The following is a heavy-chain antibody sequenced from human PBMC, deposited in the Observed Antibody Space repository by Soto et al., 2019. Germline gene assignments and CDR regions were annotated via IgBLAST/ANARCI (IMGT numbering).Heavy chain of an antibody. CDR1: GGSVSSGSYY. V-gene: IGHV4-61*01. Sequence: SETLSLTCTVSGGSVSSGSYYWSWIRQPPGKGLEWIGYIYYSGSTNYNPSLKSRVTISVDTSKNQFSLKLSSVTAADTAVYYCARDRLQPIYYYYGMDVWGQGTTVTVSS. CDR2: IYYSGST. D-gene: IGHD5-18*01. CDR3: ARDRLQPIYYYYGMDV. J-gene: IGHJ6*02.